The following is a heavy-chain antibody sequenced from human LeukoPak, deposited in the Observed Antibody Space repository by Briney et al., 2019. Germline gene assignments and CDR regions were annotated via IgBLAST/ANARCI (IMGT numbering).Heavy chain of an antibody. CDR2: ISGSGGST. D-gene: IGHD3-10*01. V-gene: IGHV3-23*01. Sequence: GGSLRLSCAASGFTFSSYAMSWVREAPGKGLEWVSAISGSGGSTYYADSVKGRFTISRDNSKNTLYLQMNSLRAEDTAVYYCAKAAMEYYGSGSYYRFPYWGQGTLATVSS. CDR1: GFTFSSYA. J-gene: IGHJ4*02. CDR3: AKAAMEYYGSGSYYRFPY.